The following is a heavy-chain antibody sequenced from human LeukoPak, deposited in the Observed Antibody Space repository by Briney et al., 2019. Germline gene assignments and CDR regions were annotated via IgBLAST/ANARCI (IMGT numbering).Heavy chain of an antibody. V-gene: IGHV5-51*01. CDR1: GFSPRTHW. CDR3: ARWGHYDSSGYYPNLDY. D-gene: IGHD3-22*01. CDR2: IYPGDSDT. J-gene: IGHJ4*02. Sequence: GESLKISCTGSGFSPRTHWIGWVRQMPGKGLEWMGIIYPGDSDTRYSPSFQGQVTISADKSISTAYLQWSGLKASDTAMYYCARWGHYDSSGYYPNLDYWGQGTLVTVSS.